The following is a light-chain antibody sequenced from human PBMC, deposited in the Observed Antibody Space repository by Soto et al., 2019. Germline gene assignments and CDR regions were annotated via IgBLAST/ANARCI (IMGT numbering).Light chain of an antibody. J-gene: IGKJ5*01. CDR3: QQYHSLPIT. V-gene: IGKV1-33*01. Sequence: DIQMTQSPSSLSVSVGDRVTITCQASRYIGNYLNWYQQKPGKAPKLLINDASSLEMGVPSRFSGSGSGTEFSVTISSLQPEDIATYYCQQYHSLPITFGQGTRLDI. CDR1: RYIGNY. CDR2: DAS.